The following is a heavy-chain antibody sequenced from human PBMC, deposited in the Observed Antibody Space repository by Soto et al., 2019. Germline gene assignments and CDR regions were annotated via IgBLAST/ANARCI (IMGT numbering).Heavy chain of an antibody. D-gene: IGHD3-3*01. CDR1: GDSVSSNSAA. CDR2: TYYRSKWYN. J-gene: IGHJ4*02. CDR3: ARSERYDLSQQARFDY. Sequence: SQTLSLTCAISGDSVSSNSAAWNWIRQSPSRGLEWLGRTYYRSKWYNDYAVSVKSRITINPDTSKNQFSLQLNSVTPEDTAVYYCARSERYDLSQQARFDYWGQGTLVTVSS. V-gene: IGHV6-1*01.